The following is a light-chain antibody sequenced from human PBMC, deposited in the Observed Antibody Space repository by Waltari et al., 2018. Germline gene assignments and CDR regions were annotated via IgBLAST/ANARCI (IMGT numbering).Light chain of an antibody. CDR3: QQYHTWPLT. CDR1: QRVTSN. CDR2: DGS. J-gene: IGKJ4*01. V-gene: IGKV3-15*01. Sequence: ELVMTQSPATLSVSPGERATLSCRASQRVTSNLAWYQQKPGQAPRLLIHDGSTRATGIPARFSGSGSGTEFTLTISSLQSDDFAVYSCQQYHTWPLTFGGGTKVEI.